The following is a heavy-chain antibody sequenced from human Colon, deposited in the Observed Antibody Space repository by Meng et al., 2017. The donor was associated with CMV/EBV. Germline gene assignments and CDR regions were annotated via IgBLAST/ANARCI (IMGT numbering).Heavy chain of an antibody. V-gene: IGHV4-34*01. J-gene: IGHJ4*02. Sequence: GSLRLSCAVYGGSFSGYYWSWIRQFPGKGLEWIGEINHSGSTNYNPSLKSRVTMSVDTSKSEISLKLSSVTAADTAVYYCARGPLIPKNSFDYWGQGTLVTVS. CDR1: GGSFSGYY. CDR3: ARGPLIPKNSFDY. CDR2: INHSGST. D-gene: IGHD2-21*01.